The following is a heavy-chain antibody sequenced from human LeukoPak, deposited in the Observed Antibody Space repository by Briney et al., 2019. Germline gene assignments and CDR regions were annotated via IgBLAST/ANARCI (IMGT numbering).Heavy chain of an antibody. CDR2: ISAYNGNT. V-gene: IGHV1-18*01. D-gene: IGHD2-2*01. J-gene: IGHJ5*02. CDR3: ARVVVAAGFDP. Sequence: ASVKVSCKSSGYTFTTYGITWVRQAPGQGLEWMGWISAYNGNTNYAQKLQGRVTMTTETSTSTAYMELRSLRSDDTAVYSCARVVVAAGFDPWGQGTLVTVSS. CDR1: GYTFTTYG.